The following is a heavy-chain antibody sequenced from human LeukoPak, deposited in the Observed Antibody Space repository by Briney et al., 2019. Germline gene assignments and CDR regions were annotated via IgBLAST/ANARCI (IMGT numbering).Heavy chain of an antibody. CDR3: ARRDYYDSSGSLTYYYYGMDV. Sequence: GGTLRLSCAASGFTFSSYDMHWVRQAPGKGLEWVAVIRYDGSKKYHADSVKGRFTISRDNSESTLYLQLSSLRAEDTAVYLCARRDYYDSSGSLTYYYYGMDVWGQGTTVTVSS. D-gene: IGHD3-22*01. CDR2: IRYDGSKK. V-gene: IGHV3-33*01. CDR1: GFTFSSYD. J-gene: IGHJ6*02.